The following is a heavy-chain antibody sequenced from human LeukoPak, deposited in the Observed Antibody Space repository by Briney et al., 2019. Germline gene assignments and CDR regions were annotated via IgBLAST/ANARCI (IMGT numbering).Heavy chain of an antibody. CDR2: IYYSGST. CDR1: GGSISGYY. CDR3: ARRVGYYSGMDV. J-gene: IGHJ6*02. V-gene: IGHV4-59*08. Sequence: PSETLSLTCTVSGGSISGYYWSWIRQPPGKGLDWIGYIYYSGSTNYNPPLKSRVTISVDTSRNQFSLKLSSVTAADTAVYYCARRVGYYSGMDVWGQGTTVTVSS.